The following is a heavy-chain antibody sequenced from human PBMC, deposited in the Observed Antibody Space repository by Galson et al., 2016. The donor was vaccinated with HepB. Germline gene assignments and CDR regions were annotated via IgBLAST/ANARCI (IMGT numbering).Heavy chain of an antibody. V-gene: IGHV1-3*01. CDR1: GDAFTTYA. CDR2: MNAGSGDA. Sequence: SVKVSCKASGDAFTTYAMQWVRQAPGQGLEWMGWMNAGSGDAQSSQKFQDRVTFTRDTSARTAYMELSSLGSEDTAVYYCTRHIWGTYRLDYWGQGTLVTVSS. D-gene: IGHD3-16*02. CDR3: TRHIWGTYRLDY. J-gene: IGHJ4*02.